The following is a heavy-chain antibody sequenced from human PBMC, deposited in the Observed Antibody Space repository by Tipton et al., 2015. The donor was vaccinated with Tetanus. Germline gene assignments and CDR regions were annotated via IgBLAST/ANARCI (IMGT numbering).Heavy chain of an antibody. D-gene: IGHD3-10*01. CDR2: IYYSGST. J-gene: IGHJ4*02. V-gene: IGHV4-59*08. CDR1: GGSISSYY. CDR3: ARSFRPRRITMIRGALGYFDY. Sequence: TLSLTCTVSGGSISSYYWSWIRQPPGKGLEWIGYIYYSGSTNYNPSLKSRVTISVDTSKNQFSLKLTSVTAADTAVYYCARSFRPRRITMIRGALGYFDYWGQGSPVTVSS.